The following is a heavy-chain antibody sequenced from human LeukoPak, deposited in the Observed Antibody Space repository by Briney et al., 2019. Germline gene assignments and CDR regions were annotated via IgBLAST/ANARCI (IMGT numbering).Heavy chain of an antibody. D-gene: IGHD6-13*01. V-gene: IGHV3-23*01. J-gene: IGHJ4*02. CDR2: ISGSGGST. CDR3: AKTQRSSWRSPYFDY. CDR1: GFTFSSYA. Sequence: GGSLRLSCAASGFTFSSYAMSWVRQAPGKGLEWVSAISGSGGSTYYADSVKGRFTISRDNSKNTLYLQMNSLRAEDTAVYYCAKTQRSSWRSPYFDYWGQGTLVTVSS.